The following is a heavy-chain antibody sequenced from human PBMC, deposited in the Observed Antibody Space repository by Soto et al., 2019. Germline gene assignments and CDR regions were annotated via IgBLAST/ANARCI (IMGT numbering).Heavy chain of an antibody. Sequence: EIQLLESGGGLARPGGSLRLSCVASGFSFSDYGMSWVRQSPQKTLEWVASISGNKMTTFYPDSVKGRFFISRDNSDNTPHLQMNSLRDDDTAIYYCAKRRLNTITSLSDYWGQGVQVTVSS. CDR2: ISGNKMTT. V-gene: IGHV3-23*01. J-gene: IGHJ1*01. CDR1: GFSFSDYG. CDR3: AKRRLNTITSLSDY. D-gene: IGHD2-2*01.